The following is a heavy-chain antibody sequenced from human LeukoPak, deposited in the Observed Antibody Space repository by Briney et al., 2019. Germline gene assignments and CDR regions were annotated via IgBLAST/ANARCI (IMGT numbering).Heavy chain of an antibody. CDR1: GGSISSYY. Sequence: SETLSLTCTVSGGSISSYYWSWIRQPPGKGLEWIGYIYYSGSTNYNPSLKSRVTISVDTSKNQFSLKLSSVTAADTAVYYCAREWAVVRAFDYWGQGTLVTVSS. CDR2: IYYSGST. D-gene: IGHD4-23*01. J-gene: IGHJ4*02. CDR3: AREWAVVRAFDY. V-gene: IGHV4-59*01.